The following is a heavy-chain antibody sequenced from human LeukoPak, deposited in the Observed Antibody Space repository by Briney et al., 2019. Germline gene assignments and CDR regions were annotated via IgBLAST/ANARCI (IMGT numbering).Heavy chain of an antibody. Sequence: GGSLRLSCAASGFTFSDYSMNWVRQAPGKGLEWVSYISRSSTTIYYADSVKGRFTISRDNAKNTLYLQMNSLRAEDTAVYYCAKDRTYNMFLRGDYWGQGTLVTVSS. V-gene: IGHV3-48*01. CDR3: AKDRTYNMFLRGDY. D-gene: IGHD1-14*01. CDR2: ISRSSTTI. J-gene: IGHJ4*02. CDR1: GFTFSDYS.